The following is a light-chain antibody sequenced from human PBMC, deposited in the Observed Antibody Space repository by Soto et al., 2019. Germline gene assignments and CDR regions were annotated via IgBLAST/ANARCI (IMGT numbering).Light chain of an antibody. Sequence: SRADVSGVGKESRTLCWTSCQTISTNLAWYQQKPGQAPRLLIYGASTRAAGIPARFSGSGSGTEFTLMICDLQSEDVAVYHCQGFRARLPWTFGQGTKVDIK. CDR2: GAS. CDR1: QTISTN. V-gene: IGKV3-15*01. J-gene: IGKJ1*01. CDR3: QGFRARLPWT.